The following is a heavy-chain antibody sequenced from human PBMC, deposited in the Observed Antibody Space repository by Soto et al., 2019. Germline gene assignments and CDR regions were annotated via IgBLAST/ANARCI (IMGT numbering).Heavy chain of an antibody. J-gene: IGHJ6*03. CDR2: FDPEDGET. CDR3: ATARMVYAPWAMDV. V-gene: IGHV1-24*01. CDR1: GYTLTELS. Sequence: ASVKVSCKVSGYTLTELSMHWVRQAPGKGLEWMGGFDPEDGETIYAQKFQGRVTMTEDTSTDTAYMELSSLRSEDTAVYYCATARMVYAPWAMDVWGKGTTVTVSS. D-gene: IGHD2-8*01.